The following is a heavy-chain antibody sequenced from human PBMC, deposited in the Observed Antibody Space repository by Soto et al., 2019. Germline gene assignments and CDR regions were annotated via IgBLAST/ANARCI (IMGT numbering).Heavy chain of an antibody. V-gene: IGHV4-61*01. CDR2: IYYSGST. J-gene: IGHJ5*02. CDR3: ARGIFGVVIPNWFDP. Sequence: PSETLSLTCTVSGGSVSRGSYYWSWIRQPPGKGLEWIGYIYYSGSTNYNPSLKSRVTISVDTSKNQFSLKLSSVTAADTAVYYCARGIFGVVIPNWFDPWGQGTLVTVSS. CDR1: GGSVSRGSYY. D-gene: IGHD3-3*01.